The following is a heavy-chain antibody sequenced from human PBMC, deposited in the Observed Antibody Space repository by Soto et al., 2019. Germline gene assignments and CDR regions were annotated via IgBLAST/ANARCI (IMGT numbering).Heavy chain of an antibody. Sequence: ASVKVSCKASGYTFTSYGISWVRQAPGQGLEWMGWISAYNGNTNYAQKLQGRVTMTTDTSTSTAYMELRSLRSDDTAVYYCARSPSGIRGRVPKNNWFDPWGQGTLVTVSS. CDR1: GYTFTSYG. D-gene: IGHD3-10*01. V-gene: IGHV1-18*01. CDR3: ARSPSGIRGRVPKNNWFDP. J-gene: IGHJ5*02. CDR2: ISAYNGNT.